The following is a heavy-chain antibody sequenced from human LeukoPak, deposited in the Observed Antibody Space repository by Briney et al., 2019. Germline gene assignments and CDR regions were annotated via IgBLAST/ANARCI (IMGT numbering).Heavy chain of an antibody. D-gene: IGHD5-18*01. Sequence: PGGSLRLSCAASGFTFSSYWMNWVRQAPGKGLVWVSRIASDGSSTTYADSVKGRFSISRDNAKNTLYLQMNSLRAEDTAVYYCAKIFGYSYGQTSYWGQGTLVTVSS. CDR2: IASDGSST. CDR1: GFTFSSYW. J-gene: IGHJ4*02. CDR3: AKIFGYSYGQTSY. V-gene: IGHV3-74*01.